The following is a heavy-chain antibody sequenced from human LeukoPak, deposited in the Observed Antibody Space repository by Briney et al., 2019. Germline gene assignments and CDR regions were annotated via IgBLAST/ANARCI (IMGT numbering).Heavy chain of an antibody. Sequence: GSLRLSCAASGFTISTNYMSWVRQAPGKGLEWGSVMYTGGSTYYADSVKGRFTISRDNSKNTLYLQMNSLRAEDTAPYYCARAPFYYDSSGYPYFDGWGQGTLVTVSS. D-gene: IGHD3-22*01. J-gene: IGHJ4*02. CDR1: GFTISTNY. CDR3: ARAPFYYDSSGYPYFDG. CDR2: MYTGGST. V-gene: IGHV3-53*01.